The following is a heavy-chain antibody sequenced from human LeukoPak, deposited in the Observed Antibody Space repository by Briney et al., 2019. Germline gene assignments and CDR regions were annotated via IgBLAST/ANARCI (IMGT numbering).Heavy chain of an antibody. D-gene: IGHD1-26*01. Sequence: PSETLSLTCTVSGGSISSYYWSWIRQPPGKGLEWIGYIYYSGSTNYNPSLKSRVTISVDTSKNQCSLKLSSVTAADTAVYYCARAGGSYYSDAFDIWGQGTMVTVSS. J-gene: IGHJ3*02. CDR3: ARAGGSYYSDAFDI. CDR1: GGSISSYY. V-gene: IGHV4-59*01. CDR2: IYYSGST.